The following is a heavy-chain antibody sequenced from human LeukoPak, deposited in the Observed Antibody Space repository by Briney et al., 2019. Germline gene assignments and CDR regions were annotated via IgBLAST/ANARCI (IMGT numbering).Heavy chain of an antibody. Sequence: ASMKVSCKASGYTFTSYYINWVRQATRQGLEWMGLMNPKMGNTGYAQKCQGRVTMTRNNSKSTAYMELSSLRSEDTAVYYCARGRGRGGHPPGYWGKGTLVTVS. CDR1: GYTFTSYY. J-gene: IGHJ4*02. D-gene: IGHD4-23*01. CDR2: MNPKMGNT. V-gene: IGHV1-8*01. CDR3: ARGRGRGGHPPGY.